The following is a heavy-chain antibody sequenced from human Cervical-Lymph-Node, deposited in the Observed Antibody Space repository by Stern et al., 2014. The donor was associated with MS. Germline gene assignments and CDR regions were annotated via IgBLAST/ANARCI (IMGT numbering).Heavy chain of an antibody. Sequence: QVQLVQSGAEVEKPGASVKVSCKASGYIFTYYYLHWVRQAPGQGLEWMGRINPKSGGTSYAQSFQGRVTLTRDTSITTAYMDLSRLTSDDTAVYYCTRALRIADRPSPGGHWFDPWGQGTLVIVSS. V-gene: IGHV1-2*02. J-gene: IGHJ5*02. CDR1: GYIFTYYY. CDR2: INPKSGGT. D-gene: IGHD6-6*01. CDR3: TRALRIADRPSPGGHWFDP.